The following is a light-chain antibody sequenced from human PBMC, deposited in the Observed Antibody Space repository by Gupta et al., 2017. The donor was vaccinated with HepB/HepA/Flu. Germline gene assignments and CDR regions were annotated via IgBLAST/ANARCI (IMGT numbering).Light chain of an antibody. Sequence: QSVLTPPPSASGTPGQRVTTSCSGNSSNIESNYVYWYQPLPVTAPKLHIYRNNQRPSGVPDRFSASKSGTSASLAISGLRSEDEADYYSAAWDDRLGALFGGGTKLTVL. CDR2: RNN. CDR3: AAWDDRLGAL. CDR1: SSNIESNY. V-gene: IGLV1-47*01. J-gene: IGLJ3*02.